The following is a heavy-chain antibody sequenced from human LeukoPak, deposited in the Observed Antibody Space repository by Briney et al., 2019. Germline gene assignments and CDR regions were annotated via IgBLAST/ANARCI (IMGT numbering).Heavy chain of an antibody. Sequence: GGSLRLSCAAPGFTFSDYGMHWVRQAPGKGLEWVTFIRYDGSGKYYTDSVEGRFTISRDNSNNTVYLQMNRLRPEDTAIYYCAKDGVSGANHPNWMDPWGQGTLVTVSS. CDR3: AKDGVSGANHPNWMDP. CDR1: GFTFSDYG. D-gene: IGHD4/OR15-4a*01. CDR2: IRYDGSGK. V-gene: IGHV3-30*02. J-gene: IGHJ5*02.